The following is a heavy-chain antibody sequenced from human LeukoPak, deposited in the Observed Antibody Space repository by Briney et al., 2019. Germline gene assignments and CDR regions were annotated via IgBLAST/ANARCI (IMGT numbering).Heavy chain of an antibody. Sequence: PSETLSLTCTVSGFSISSYYWSWLRQPPGKGLEWIGYIYYSGSTNYNPSLKSRVTISVDTSKNQFSLKLSSVTAADTAVYYCARVNYVGRTSYFDYWGQGTLVTVSS. CDR1: GFSISSYY. CDR2: IYYSGST. D-gene: IGHD3-16*01. V-gene: IGHV4-59*01. CDR3: ARVNYVGRTSYFDY. J-gene: IGHJ4*02.